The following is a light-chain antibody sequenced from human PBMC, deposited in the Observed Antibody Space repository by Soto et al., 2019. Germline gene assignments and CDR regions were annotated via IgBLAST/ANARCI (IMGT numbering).Light chain of an antibody. Sequence: DIQLTQSPSFLSASVGDRVTITCRASQGFSNSLAWYQQKPGKAPKLLIYAASTLQSGVPSRFSGSGSGTEFTRTISSLQPEDFATYNCQQPDSYPCTFGQGTKLEIK. CDR2: AAS. CDR1: QGFSNS. CDR3: QQPDSYPCT. V-gene: IGKV1-9*01. J-gene: IGKJ2*02.